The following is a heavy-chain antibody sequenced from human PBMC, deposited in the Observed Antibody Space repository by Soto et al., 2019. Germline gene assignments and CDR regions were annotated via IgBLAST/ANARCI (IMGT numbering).Heavy chain of an antibody. J-gene: IGHJ4*02. D-gene: IGHD5-18*01. Sequence: EVQLLESGGGLVQPGTSLRLSCAASGFTFRNYGMSWVRQAPGKGLEWVSSISGSGTATYYADSVRGRFTISRDNSRNTLYVEMNGLGVEDTAIYYCARDQGTSYGLYYFDNWGQGTLVTVSS. CDR2: ISGSGTAT. CDR3: ARDQGTSYGLYYFDN. V-gene: IGHV3-23*01. CDR1: GFTFRNYG.